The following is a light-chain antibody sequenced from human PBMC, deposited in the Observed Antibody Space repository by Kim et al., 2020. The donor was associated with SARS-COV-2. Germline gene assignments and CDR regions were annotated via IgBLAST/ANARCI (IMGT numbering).Light chain of an antibody. V-gene: IGKV2-29*02. CDR3: MQGINLPYT. CDR1: QSLLDSDGKTF. J-gene: IGKJ2*01. CDR2: EVS. Sequence: PGAISCHSSQSLLDSDGKTFLYLYLQKPGQSPQLLIYEVSSRFSGVPDRFSGSGSGTDFTLKIGRVEAEDVGVYYCMQGINLPYTFGQGTKLEI.